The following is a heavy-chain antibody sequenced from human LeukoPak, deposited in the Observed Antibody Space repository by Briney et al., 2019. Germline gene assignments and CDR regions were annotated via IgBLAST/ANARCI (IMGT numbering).Heavy chain of an antibody. CDR1: GFTFRTYW. V-gene: IGHV3-74*01. CDR2: INTDGSST. Sequence: GGSLRLSCAASGFTFRTYWMSWVRQAPGKGLVWVSRINTDGSSTSYADSVKGRFTISRDNAKNTLYLQMNSLRAEDTAVYYCASWELGVWGKGTTVTVSS. J-gene: IGHJ6*04. CDR3: ASWELGV. D-gene: IGHD1-26*01.